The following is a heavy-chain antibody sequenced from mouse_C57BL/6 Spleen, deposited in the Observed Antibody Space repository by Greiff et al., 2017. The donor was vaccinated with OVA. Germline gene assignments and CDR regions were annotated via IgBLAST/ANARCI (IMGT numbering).Heavy chain of an antibody. Sequence: EVQLQQSGPELVKPGASVKISCKASGYTFTDYYMNWVKQSHGKSLEWIGDINPNNGGTSYNQKFKGKATLTVDKCSSTAYMELRSLTSEDSAVYDCARYGSKAWFAYWGQGTLVTVSA. V-gene: IGHV1-26*01. CDR2: INPNNGGT. J-gene: IGHJ3*01. CDR3: ARYGSKAWFAY. CDR1: GYTFTDYY. D-gene: IGHD1-1*01.